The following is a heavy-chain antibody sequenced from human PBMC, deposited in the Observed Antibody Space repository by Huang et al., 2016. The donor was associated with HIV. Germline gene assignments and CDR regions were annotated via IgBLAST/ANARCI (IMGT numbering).Heavy chain of an antibody. V-gene: IGHV1-18*01. Sequence: QVQLVQSRAKVKKPGASVNVSCKASGYTFKRYGITWVRQAPGQGIEWVGLISPYNVNTKSSQKLQGRLIMTTDTSTNTAYMELRRLTSDDTAMYFCARVEMSTIDNWFDPWGQGTLVIVSS. CDR2: ISPYNVNT. J-gene: IGHJ5*02. D-gene: IGHD2-15*01. CDR3: ARVEMSTIDNWFDP. CDR1: GYTFKRYG.